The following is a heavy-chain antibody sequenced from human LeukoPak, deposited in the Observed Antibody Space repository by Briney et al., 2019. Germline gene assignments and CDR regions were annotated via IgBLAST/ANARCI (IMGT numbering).Heavy chain of an antibody. V-gene: IGHV3-15*01. Sequence: GGSLRLSCAASGFTFSNAWMSWVRQAPGKGLEWVGRIKSKTDGGTTDYAAPVKGRFTISRDDSKNTLYLRMNSLKTEDTAVYYCTTDRAFNYDYVWGSYGAFDIWGQGTMVTVSS. D-gene: IGHD3-16*01. CDR3: TTDRAFNYDYVWGSYGAFDI. J-gene: IGHJ3*02. CDR1: GFTFSNAW. CDR2: IKSKTDGGTT.